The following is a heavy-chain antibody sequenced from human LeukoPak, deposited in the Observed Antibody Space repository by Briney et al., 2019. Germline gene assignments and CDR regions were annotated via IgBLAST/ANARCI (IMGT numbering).Heavy chain of an antibody. CDR3: ARVLGGYSYVYGPDFDY. CDR1: GFTFSIYW. D-gene: IGHD2-21*01. V-gene: IGHV3-7*01. J-gene: IGHJ4*02. CDR2: IKQDGRESQK. Sequence: GGSLRLSCAASGFTFSIYWMTWVRQAPGKGLEWVANIKQDGRESQKYYVDSVKGRFTISRDNAKNSLYLQMNSLRADDTAVYYCARVLGGYSYVYGPDFDYWGQGTLVTVSS.